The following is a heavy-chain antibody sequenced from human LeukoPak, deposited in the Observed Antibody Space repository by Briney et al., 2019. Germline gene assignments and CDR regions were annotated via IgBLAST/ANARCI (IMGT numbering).Heavy chain of an antibody. Sequence: PSETLSLTCAVYGGSFSGYYWGWIRQPPGKGLEWIGEINHSGSTNYNPSLKSRVTISVDTSKNQFSLKLSSVTAADTAVYYCARDRNYVIDAFDIWGQGTMVTVSS. J-gene: IGHJ3*02. V-gene: IGHV4-34*01. CDR1: GGSFSGYY. CDR2: INHSGST. CDR3: ARDRNYVIDAFDI. D-gene: IGHD4-4*01.